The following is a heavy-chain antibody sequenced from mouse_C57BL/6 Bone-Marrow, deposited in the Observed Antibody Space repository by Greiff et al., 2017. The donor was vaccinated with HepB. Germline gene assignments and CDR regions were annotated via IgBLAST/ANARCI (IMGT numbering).Heavy chain of an antibody. J-gene: IGHJ4*01. V-gene: IGHV1-61*01. CDR1: GYTFTSYW. CDR2: IYPSDSET. D-gene: IGHD1-1*01. Sequence: QVQLQQPGAELVRPGSSVKLSCKASGYTFTSYWMDWVKQRPGQGLEWIGNIYPSDSETHYNQKFKGKATLTAEKSSSTAYMQLSSLTSEDSAVYFCARRDYGRDYAMDYWGQGTSVTVSS. CDR3: ARRDYGRDYAMDY.